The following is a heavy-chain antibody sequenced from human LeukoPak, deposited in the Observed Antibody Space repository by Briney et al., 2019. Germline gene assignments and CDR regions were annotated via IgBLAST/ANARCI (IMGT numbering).Heavy chain of an antibody. CDR1: GFTFSSYS. D-gene: IGHD2-21*01. CDR3: ARDCGGESYKSPIGAFDI. CDR2: ISSSSSTI. Sequence: GGSLRLSCAASGFTFSSYSMNWVRQAPGKGLEWVSYISSSSSTIYYADSVKGRFTISRDNAKNSLYLQMNSLGAEDTAVYYCARDCGGESYKSPIGAFDIWGQGTMVTVSP. J-gene: IGHJ3*02. V-gene: IGHV3-48*04.